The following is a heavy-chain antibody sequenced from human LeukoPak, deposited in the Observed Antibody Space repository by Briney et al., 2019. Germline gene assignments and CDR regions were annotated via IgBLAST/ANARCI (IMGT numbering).Heavy chain of an antibody. CDR2: IYPGDSDT. CDR3: ARPYCSSTSCYSFPY. Sequence: GESLKISCKGSGYSFTSYWIGWVRQMPGKGLEWMGIIYPGDSDTRYSQSFQGQVTISADKSISTAYLQWSSLKASDTAMYYCARPYCSSTSCYSFPYWGQGTLVTVSS. J-gene: IGHJ4*02. CDR1: GYSFTSYW. V-gene: IGHV5-51*01. D-gene: IGHD2-2*01.